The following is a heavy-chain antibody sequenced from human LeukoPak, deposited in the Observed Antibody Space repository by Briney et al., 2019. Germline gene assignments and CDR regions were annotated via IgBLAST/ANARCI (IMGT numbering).Heavy chain of an antibody. J-gene: IGHJ4*02. CDR2: IYHSGST. D-gene: IGHD7-27*01. V-gene: IGHV4-38-2*02. Sequence: SETLSLTCTVSGYSISSGYYWGWIRQPPGKGLEWIGSIYHSGSTYYNPSLKSRATISVDTSKNQFSLKLSSVTAADTAVYYCASRKLGNDYWGQGTLVTVSS. CDR3: ASRKLGNDY. CDR1: GYSISSGYY.